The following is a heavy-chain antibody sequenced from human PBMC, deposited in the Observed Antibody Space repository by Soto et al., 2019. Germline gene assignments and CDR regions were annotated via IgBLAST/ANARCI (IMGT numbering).Heavy chain of an antibody. CDR3: ARGGALSTSWYWGDGLDS. Sequence: QVQLEQSGSEVQKSGSSVEVSCKASGYSFSSHAITWVRQAPGQGLEWMGGIIPVFGTPTYAQKFQGRLTISADKSTNTSSLELRSLRSEDTAVYYCARGGALSTSWYWGDGLDSWGQGTQVTVSS. V-gene: IGHV1-69*06. CDR2: IIPVFGTP. J-gene: IGHJ4*02. CDR1: GYSFSSHA. D-gene: IGHD6-13*01.